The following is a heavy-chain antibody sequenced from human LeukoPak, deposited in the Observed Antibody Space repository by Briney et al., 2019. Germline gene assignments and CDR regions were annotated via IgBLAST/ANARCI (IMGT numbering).Heavy chain of an antibody. CDR1: GGSISSYY. V-gene: IGHV4-59*01. D-gene: IGHD3-22*01. J-gene: IGHJ3*02. CDR2: IYYSGST. CDR3: ARPYYYDRWGAFDI. Sequence: PSETLSLTCTVSGGSISSYYWSWIRQPPGKGLEWIGYIYYSGSTNYNPSLKSRVTISVDTSKNQFSLKLSSVTAADTAVYYCARPYYYDRWGAFDIWGQGTMVTVSS.